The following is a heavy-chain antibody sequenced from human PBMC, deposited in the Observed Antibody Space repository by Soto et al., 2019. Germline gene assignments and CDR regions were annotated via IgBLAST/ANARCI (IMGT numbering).Heavy chain of an antibody. CDR1: GGSISSSSYY. V-gene: IGHV4-39*01. CDR3: QTARANYYDSSGYYDYFDY. D-gene: IGHD3-22*01. Sequence: SETLSLTCTVSGGSISSSSYYRGWIRQPPGKGLEWIGSIYYSGSTYYNPSLKSRVTISVDTSKNQFSLKLSSVTAADTAVYYCQTARANYYDSSGYYDYFDYWGQGTLDTVSS. J-gene: IGHJ4*02. CDR2: IYYSGST.